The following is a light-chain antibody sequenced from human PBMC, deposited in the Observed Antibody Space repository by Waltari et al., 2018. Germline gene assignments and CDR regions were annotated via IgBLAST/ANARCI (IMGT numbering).Light chain of an antibody. V-gene: IGLV2-23*02. J-gene: IGLJ3*02. Sequence: QSALTQPASESGSPGNSTTIPCTGTSSADGFFNLVPWYPQHPGKAPELVVYDVISLPSGVSNRFSGSKSGNTAALTISGLQAEDEADYYCCSYAGRNIWVFGGGTKLTVL. CDR1: SSADGFFNL. CDR2: DVI. CDR3: CSYAGRNIWV.